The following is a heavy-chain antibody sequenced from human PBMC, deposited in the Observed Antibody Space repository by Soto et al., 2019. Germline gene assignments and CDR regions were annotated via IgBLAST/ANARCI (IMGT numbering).Heavy chain of an antibody. Sequence: GGSLRLSCAASGFAVSSNYMTWVRQAPGKGLEWVSIIYSGGSTYYADSVKGRFAISRHNSKNTLYLQMNSLRVEDTAMYYCARVDYYDSSGYYASWGQGTLVTVSS. V-gene: IGHV3-53*04. J-gene: IGHJ5*02. CDR1: GFAVSSNY. D-gene: IGHD3-22*01. CDR3: ARVDYYDSSGYYAS. CDR2: IYSGGST.